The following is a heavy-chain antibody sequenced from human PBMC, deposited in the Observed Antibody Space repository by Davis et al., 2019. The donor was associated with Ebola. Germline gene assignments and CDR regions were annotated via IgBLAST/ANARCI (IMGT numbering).Heavy chain of an antibody. CDR3: AGTNRGSSSSKFDY. D-gene: IGHD6-6*01. CDR1: GGSFSGYY. Sequence: SETLSLTCAVYGGSFSGYYWGWIRQPPGKGLEWIGSIYYSGSTYYNPSLKSRVTISVDTSKNQFSLKLSSVTAADTAVYYCAGTNRGSSSSKFDYWGQGTLVTVSS. V-gene: IGHV4-39*01. CDR2: IYYSGST. J-gene: IGHJ4*02.